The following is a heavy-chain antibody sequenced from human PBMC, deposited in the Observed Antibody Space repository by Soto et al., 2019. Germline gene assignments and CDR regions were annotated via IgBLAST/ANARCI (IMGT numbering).Heavy chain of an antibody. J-gene: IGHJ4*02. V-gene: IGHV3-23*01. D-gene: IGHD1-26*01. CDR2: ISGSGGST. Sequence: EVQLLESGGGLVQPGGSLRLSCAASGFTFSSYAMRWVRQAPVKGLEWVSAISGSGGSTYYADSVKGRFTISRDNSKNPLYLQMNSLRAEDTAVYYCARRGSGSYYGYWGQGTLVTVSS. CDR1: GFTFSSYA. CDR3: ARRGSGSYYGY.